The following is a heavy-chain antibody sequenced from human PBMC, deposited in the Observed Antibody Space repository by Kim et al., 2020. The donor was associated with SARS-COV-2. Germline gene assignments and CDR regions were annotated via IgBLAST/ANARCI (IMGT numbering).Heavy chain of an antibody. V-gene: IGHV4-39*01. D-gene: IGHD6-6*01. CDR2: IYYSGST. Sequence: SETLSLTCTVSGGSISSSSYYWGWIRQPPGTGLEWIGSIYYSGSTYYNPSLKSRVTISVDTSKNQFSLKLSSVTAADTAVYYCARPHIEYGSSSSAFDIWGQGTMVTVSS. CDR1: GGSISSSSYY. CDR3: ARPHIEYGSSSSAFDI. J-gene: IGHJ3*02.